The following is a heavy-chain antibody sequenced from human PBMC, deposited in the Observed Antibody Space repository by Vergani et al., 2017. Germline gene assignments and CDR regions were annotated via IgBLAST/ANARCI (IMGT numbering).Heavy chain of an antibody. Sequence: QVQLVQSGAEVKKPGASVKVSCKASGYTFTSYGISWVRQAPGQGLEWMGWISAYNGNTNYAQKHQCRVTMTTDTSTSTAYMELRSLRSDDTAVYYCARDFGAYCGGDCYVYYFDYWGQGTLVTVSS. CDR3: ARDFGAYCGGDCYVYYFDY. CDR2: ISAYNGNT. V-gene: IGHV1-18*01. CDR1: GYTFTSYG. D-gene: IGHD2-21*01. J-gene: IGHJ4*02.